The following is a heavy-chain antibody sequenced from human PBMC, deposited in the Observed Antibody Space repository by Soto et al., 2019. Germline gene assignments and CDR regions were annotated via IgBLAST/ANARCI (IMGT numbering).Heavy chain of an antibody. CDR2: IYTSGST. CDR3: ARDLKFGKAEY. J-gene: IGHJ4*02. D-gene: IGHD3-10*01. V-gene: IGHV4-4*07. Sequence: QVQLQESGPGLVKPSETLSLTCTVSGGSISSYYWTWIRQPSGKGLEWIGRIYTSGSTNYNPSLKSRVTLSVDTSKNQLSLKLISVTAADTAVYYCARDLKFGKAEYWGQGSQVTVSS. CDR1: GGSISSYY.